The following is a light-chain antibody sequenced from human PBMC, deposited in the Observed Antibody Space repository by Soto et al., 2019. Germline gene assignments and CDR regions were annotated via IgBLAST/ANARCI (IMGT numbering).Light chain of an antibody. Sequence: QSALTQPASVSGSPGQSITISCTGTSSDVGSYNLVSWYQQHPTKAPKLLIFEGSKRPSGVLDRFSGSKSGNTASLTVAGLQTYDEAEYFCTSYAGSSNLVFGTGTKLTVL. V-gene: IGLV2-14*02. CDR1: SSDVGSYNL. CDR3: TSYAGSSNLV. J-gene: IGLJ2*01. CDR2: EGS.